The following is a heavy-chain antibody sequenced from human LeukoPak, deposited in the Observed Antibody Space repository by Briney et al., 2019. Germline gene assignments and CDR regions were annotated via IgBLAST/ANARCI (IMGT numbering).Heavy chain of an antibody. CDR3: ARDGRENWFDP. V-gene: IGHV4-31*03. CDR2: IYYSGST. D-gene: IGHD5-24*01. CDR1: GGSISSGGYY. Sequence: PSETLSLTCTVSGGSISSGGYYWSWIRQHPGKGLEWIGYIYYSGSTYYNPSLKSRVTISVDTSKNQFSLKLSSVTAADTAVYYCARDGRENWFDPWGQGTLVTVSS. J-gene: IGHJ5*02.